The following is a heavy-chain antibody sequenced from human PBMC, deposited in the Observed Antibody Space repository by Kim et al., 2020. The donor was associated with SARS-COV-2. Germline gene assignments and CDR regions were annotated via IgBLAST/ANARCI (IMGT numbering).Heavy chain of an antibody. CDR1: GFTFSSYA. CDR3: ARRYCGGDCYGEDAFDI. Sequence: GGSLRLSCAASGFTFSSYAMHWVRQAPGKGLEWVAVISYDGSNKYYADSVKGRFTISRDNSKNTLYLQMNSLRAEDTAVYYCARRYCGGDCYGEDAFDI. D-gene: IGHD2-21*02. CDR2: ISYDGSNK. V-gene: IGHV3-30*04. J-gene: IGHJ3*02.